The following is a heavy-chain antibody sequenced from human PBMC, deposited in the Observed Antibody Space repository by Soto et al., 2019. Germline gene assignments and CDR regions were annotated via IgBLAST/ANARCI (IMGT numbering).Heavy chain of an antibody. Sequence: QAGGSLRLSCAASGFTFSSYAMSWVRQAPGKGLEWVSAISGSGGSTYYADSVKGRFTISRDNSKNTLYLQMNSLRAEDTAVYYCAKGLRYYDILTGINIPFDYWGQGTLVTVSS. D-gene: IGHD3-9*01. CDR1: GFTFSSYA. V-gene: IGHV3-23*01. J-gene: IGHJ4*02. CDR2: ISGSGGST. CDR3: AKGLRYYDILTGINIPFDY.